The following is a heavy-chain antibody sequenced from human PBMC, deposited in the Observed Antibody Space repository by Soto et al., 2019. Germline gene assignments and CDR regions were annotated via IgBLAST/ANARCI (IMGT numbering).Heavy chain of an antibody. J-gene: IGHJ4*02. CDR2: IYPSGGTT. D-gene: IGHD3-10*01. CDR3: ARDISGPQDY. CDR1: GYTFTNYY. V-gene: IGHV1-46*01. Sequence: QVQLVQSGAEVKKPGASVKVSCKASGYTFTNYYMHWVRQAPGQGLEWMGIIYPSGGTTRYAQSFQGRVTMTRDTSTGTVYMEVSSLRSEDTAIYHCARDISGPQDYWGQGTLVTVSS.